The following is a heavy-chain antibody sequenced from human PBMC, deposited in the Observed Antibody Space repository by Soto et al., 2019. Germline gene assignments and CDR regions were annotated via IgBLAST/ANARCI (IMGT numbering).Heavy chain of an antibody. CDR2: IYYSGST. V-gene: IGHV4-59*01. CDR3: TRVGGYYGDYPNFDY. CDR1: GDSMRSFY. D-gene: IGHD4-17*01. Sequence: SETLSLTCTVYGDSMRSFYWSWIRQPPGKGLEWIGNIYYSGSTNYNPSRKSRVTMSVDMSRNQVSLKLSSVTAADTAVYYCTRVGGYYGDYPNFDYWGQGALVTVS. J-gene: IGHJ4*02.